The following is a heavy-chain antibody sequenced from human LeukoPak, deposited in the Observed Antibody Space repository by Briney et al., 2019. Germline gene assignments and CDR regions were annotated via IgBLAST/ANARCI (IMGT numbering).Heavy chain of an antibody. CDR2: IYYTGST. Sequence: GSLRLSCAASGFTFSDYYMSWIRQPPGKGLEWIGYIYYTGSTKYNPSLQSRVTISVDTSKSQFSLKLSSVTAADTAVYYCARGVTLVRGVIIIHNWFDPWGQGTLVTVSS. CDR3: ARGVTLVRGVIIIHNWFDP. J-gene: IGHJ5*02. CDR1: GFTFSDYY. V-gene: IGHV4-59*08. D-gene: IGHD3-10*01.